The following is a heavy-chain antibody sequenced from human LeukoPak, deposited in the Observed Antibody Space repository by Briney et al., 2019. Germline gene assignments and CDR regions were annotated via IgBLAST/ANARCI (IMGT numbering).Heavy chain of an antibody. V-gene: IGHV3-33*01. Sequence: LSLTCAASGFTFSSYGMHWVRQAPGKGLEWVAVIWYDGSNKYYADSVKGRFTISRDNSKNTLYLQMNSLRAEDTAVYYCARDGFNDILTGYPLFGFDYWGQGTLVTVSS. CDR1: GFTFSSYG. CDR2: IWYDGSNK. J-gene: IGHJ4*02. D-gene: IGHD3-9*01. CDR3: ARDGFNDILTGYPLFGFDY.